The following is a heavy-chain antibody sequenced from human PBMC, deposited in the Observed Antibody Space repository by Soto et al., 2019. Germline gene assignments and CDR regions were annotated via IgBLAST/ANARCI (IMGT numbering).Heavy chain of an antibody. V-gene: IGHV4-59*01. CDR2: IYYSGST. CDR1: GGSISSYY. J-gene: IGHJ6*03. Sequence: SETLSLTCTVSGGSISSYYWSWIRQPPGKGLEWIGYIYYSGSTNYNPSLKSRVTISVDTSKNQFSLKLSSVTAADTAVYYCAREGPDYGYLYYYYMDVWGKGTTVTVSS. D-gene: IGHD4-17*01. CDR3: AREGPDYGYLYYYYMDV.